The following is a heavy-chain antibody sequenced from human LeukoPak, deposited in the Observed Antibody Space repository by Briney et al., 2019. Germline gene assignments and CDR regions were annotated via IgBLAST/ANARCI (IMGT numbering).Heavy chain of an antibody. CDR1: GFTFSSYG. V-gene: IGHV3-23*01. J-gene: IGHJ4*02. CDR2: ISGSGGST. D-gene: IGHD5-12*01. CDR3: AKTPEGLRSRNYFDY. Sequence: PGGSLRLSGAASGFTFSSYGMHWVRQAPGKGLEWVSAISGSGGSTYYADSVKGRFTISRDNSKNTLYLQMNSLRAEDTAVYYCAKTPEGLRSRNYFDYWGQGTLVTVSS.